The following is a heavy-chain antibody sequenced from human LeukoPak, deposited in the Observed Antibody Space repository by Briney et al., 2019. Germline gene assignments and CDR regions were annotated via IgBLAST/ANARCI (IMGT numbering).Heavy chain of an antibody. V-gene: IGHV3-23*01. CDR3: AKDLGYSSGWYYFDY. CDR2: IGGSGGGT. Sequence: PGGSLRLSCAASGFTFSSYAMGWVRQAPGKGLEWVSSIGGSGGGTYYADSVKGRFTISRDNSKNTLYLQMNSLRAEDTAVYYCAKDLGYSSGWYYFDYWSQGTLVTVSS. CDR1: GFTFSSYA. J-gene: IGHJ4*02. D-gene: IGHD6-19*01.